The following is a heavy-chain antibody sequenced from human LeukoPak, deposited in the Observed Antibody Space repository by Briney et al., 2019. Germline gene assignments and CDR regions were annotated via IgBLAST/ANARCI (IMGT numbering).Heavy chain of an antibody. CDR1: GFTVSSNY. CDR2: IYSGGRT. J-gene: IGHJ4*02. V-gene: IGHV3-53*01. Sequence: GGSLRLSCAASGFTVSSNYMSWVRQAPGKGLEWVSIIYSGGRTYYADSVKGRFTIPRDNSKNTLHLQMNSLRADDTAVYYCARGRYTYGSSIFDYWGQGTLVTVSS. CDR3: ARGRYTYGSSIFDY. D-gene: IGHD5-18*01.